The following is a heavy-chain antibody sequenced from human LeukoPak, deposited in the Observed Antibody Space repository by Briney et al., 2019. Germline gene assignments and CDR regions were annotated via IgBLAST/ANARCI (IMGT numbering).Heavy chain of an antibody. Sequence: GGSLRLSCAASGFTFSSYEMNWVRQAPGKGLEWVSYISSSGRTIYYADSVRGRFTISRDNAKNSLYLQMNSLRAEDTAVYYCARGEQFRYYYYYMDVWGKGTTVTVSS. CDR2: ISSSGRTI. CDR3: ARGEQFRYYYYYMDV. CDR1: GFTFSSYE. D-gene: IGHD1-26*01. J-gene: IGHJ6*03. V-gene: IGHV3-48*03.